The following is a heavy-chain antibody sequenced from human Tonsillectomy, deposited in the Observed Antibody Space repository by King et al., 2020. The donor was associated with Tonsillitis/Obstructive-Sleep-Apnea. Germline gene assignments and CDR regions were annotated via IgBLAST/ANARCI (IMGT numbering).Heavy chain of an antibody. D-gene: IGHD6-13*01. Sequence: VQLVESGGGLVQPGGSLRLSCAASGFTFSDYWMSWVRQAPGKGLEWVANIKKDGSEKYYVDSLKGRFTISRDNAKNSLYLQMNSLRAEDTAVYYCAREDIAEAGLEGAFYYYYGMDVWGQGTTVTVSS. V-gene: IGHV3-7*03. J-gene: IGHJ6*02. CDR3: AREDIAEAGLEGAFYYYYGMDV. CDR1: GFTFSDYW. CDR2: IKKDGSEK.